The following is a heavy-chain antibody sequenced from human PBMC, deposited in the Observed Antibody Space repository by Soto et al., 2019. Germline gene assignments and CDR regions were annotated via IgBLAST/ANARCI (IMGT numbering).Heavy chain of an antibody. CDR3: ARELSSPYYFDY. D-gene: IGHD6-6*01. CDR1: GGSISSYY. CDR2: IYTSGST. Sequence: KTXGTLSLTCTVSGGSISSYYWSWIRQPAGKGLEWIGRIYTSGSTNYNPSLKSRVTMSVDTSKDQFSLKLSSVTAADTAVYYCARELSSPYYFDYWGQGTLVTVSS. J-gene: IGHJ4*02. V-gene: IGHV4-4*07.